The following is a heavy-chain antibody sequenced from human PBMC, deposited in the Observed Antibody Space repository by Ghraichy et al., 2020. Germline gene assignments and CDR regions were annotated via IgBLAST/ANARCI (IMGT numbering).Heavy chain of an antibody. J-gene: IGHJ4*02. D-gene: IGHD5-12*01. V-gene: IGHV4-31*03. Sequence: TLSLTCTVPGGSLSSGAYYWSWIRQHPGKGLEWIGYINYSGYTYYNASLKSRVTMSVDMSKNQFSLKLSSVTAADTAVYYCARVYNMPTVTDYFDYWGQGTLVIVSS. CDR1: GGSLSSGAYY. CDR2: INYSGYT. CDR3: ARVYNMPTVTDYFDY.